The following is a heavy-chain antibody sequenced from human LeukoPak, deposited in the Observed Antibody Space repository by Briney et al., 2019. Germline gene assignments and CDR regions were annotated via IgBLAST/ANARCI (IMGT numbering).Heavy chain of an antibody. D-gene: IGHD4-23*01. J-gene: IGHJ3*02. V-gene: IGHV3-74*01. CDR1: GFTFSDHY. CDR2: INSDGSGT. Sequence: GGSLRLSCVASGFTFSDHYVHWVRQAPGKGLVWVARINSDGSGTHYADSVKGRFAISRDNAKNTLSLQMNSLRADDTAVYYCAREAVESDAFDIWGRGTMVTVSS. CDR3: AREAVESDAFDI.